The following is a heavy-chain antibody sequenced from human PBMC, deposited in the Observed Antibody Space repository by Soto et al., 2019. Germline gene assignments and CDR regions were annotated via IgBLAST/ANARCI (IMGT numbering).Heavy chain of an antibody. Sequence: TLSLTCTVSGGSISSGGYYWSWIRQHPGKGLEWIGYIYYSGSTYYNPSLKSRVTISVDTSKNQFSLKLSSVTAADTAVYYCARGSLFTIFGVAHNDYWGQGTLVTVSS. CDR2: IYYSGST. CDR3: ARGSLFTIFGVAHNDY. V-gene: IGHV4-31*03. J-gene: IGHJ4*02. CDR1: GGSISSGGYY. D-gene: IGHD3-3*01.